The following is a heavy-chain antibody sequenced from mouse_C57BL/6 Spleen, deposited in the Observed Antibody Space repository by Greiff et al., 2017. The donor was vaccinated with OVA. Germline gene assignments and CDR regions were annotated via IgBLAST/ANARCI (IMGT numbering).Heavy chain of an antibody. Sequence: QVQLQQPGAELVMPGASVKLSCKASGYTFTSYWMHWVKQRPGQGLEWIGEIDPSDSYTNYNQKFKGKSTLTVDNSSSTAYMQLSSLTSEDSAVYYGASKRDTTVFDYWGQGTTLTVSS. V-gene: IGHV1-69*01. CDR1: GYTFTSYW. CDR3: ASKRDTTVFDY. J-gene: IGHJ2*01. CDR2: IDPSDSYT. D-gene: IGHD1-1*01.